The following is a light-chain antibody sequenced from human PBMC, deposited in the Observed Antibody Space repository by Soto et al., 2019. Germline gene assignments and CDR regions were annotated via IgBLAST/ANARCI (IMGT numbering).Light chain of an antibody. CDR2: GAS. V-gene: IGKV3-20*01. Sequence: ENVLTQSPGTLSLYPGERATLSCRASQSVSSSYLAWYQQKPGQAPRLLIYGASSRATGIPDRFSGSGSETDFTLTISRLEPDDSAVYYCQQYGSSPRTFGQGTKVDIK. CDR3: QQYGSSPRT. CDR1: QSVSSSY. J-gene: IGKJ1*01.